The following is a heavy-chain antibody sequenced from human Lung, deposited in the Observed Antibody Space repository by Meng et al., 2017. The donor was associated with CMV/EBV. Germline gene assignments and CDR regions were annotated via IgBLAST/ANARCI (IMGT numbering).Heavy chain of an antibody. CDR1: GYTFTISS. CDR3: ARGNGWRLDY. V-gene: IGHV7-4-1*01. CDR2: ININTGNP. Sequence: VQLVQSGSELKKPGYSVKVSCQAAGYTFTISSMNWVRHAPGQGLEWMGWININTGNPTYAQGFTGRFVFSLDTSVSTAYLQIDSLKADDTAVYYCARGNGWRLDYWGQGTLVTVSS. D-gene: IGHD6-19*01. J-gene: IGHJ4*02.